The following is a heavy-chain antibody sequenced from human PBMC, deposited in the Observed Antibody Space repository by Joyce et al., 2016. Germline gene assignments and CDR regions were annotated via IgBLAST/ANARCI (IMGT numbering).Heavy chain of an antibody. CDR1: GLTLSNYG. CDR3: AKILTATYSSGWFLDY. CDR2: ISYDGIYK. D-gene: IGHD6-25*01. J-gene: IGHJ4*02. V-gene: IGHV3-30*18. Sequence: QVQLVESGGGVVQPGRSLRLSCAASGLTLSNYGVHWVRQAPGKGLEWVAVISYDGIYKYYADSVKGRFTISRDNSKNTVFLEMNSLRTEDTAVYYCAKILTATYSSGWFLDYWGQGTPVTVSS.